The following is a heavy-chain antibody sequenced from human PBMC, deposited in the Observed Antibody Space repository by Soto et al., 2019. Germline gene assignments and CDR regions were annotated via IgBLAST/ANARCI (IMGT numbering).Heavy chain of an antibody. CDR1: GYSFTTYG. V-gene: IGHV1-18*01. Sequence: QVQLVQSRGEVKKPGASVKVSCKTSGYSFTTYGISWVRQAPGQGLEWMGWISGYNGNTNYAQNLQGRVTMTTDTSXXTASMELRSLRSDDTAVYYCAREGPAPYYHYGMAVWGQGSTVTVSS. CDR2: ISGYNGNT. CDR3: AREGPAPYYHYGMAV. J-gene: IGHJ6*02.